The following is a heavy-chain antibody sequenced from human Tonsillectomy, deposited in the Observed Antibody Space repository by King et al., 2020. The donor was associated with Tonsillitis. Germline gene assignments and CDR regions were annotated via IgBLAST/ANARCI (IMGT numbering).Heavy chain of an antibody. CDR2: IKQDGSEK. Sequence: VQLVESGGGLVQPGGSLRLSCAASGFTFSSHWMSWVLQAPGKGLEWVANIKQDGSEKYYVDSVKGRFTISRDNAKNSLYLQMNSLRAEDTAVYYCARGDGYNWNIDYWGQGTLVTVSS. J-gene: IGHJ4*02. CDR3: ARGDGYNWNIDY. CDR1: GFTFSSHW. D-gene: IGHD1/OR15-1a*01. V-gene: IGHV3-7*04.